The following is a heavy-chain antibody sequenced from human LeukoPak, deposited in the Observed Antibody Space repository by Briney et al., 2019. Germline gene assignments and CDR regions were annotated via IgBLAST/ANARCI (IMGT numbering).Heavy chain of an antibody. CDR1: GGSISSGDSY. CDR3: ARGNNPYYFDY. D-gene: IGHD2/OR15-2a*01. V-gene: IGHV4-30-4*08. Sequence: SETLSLTCTVSGGSISSGDSYWSWIRQPPGKGLECIGYIYYSRSPFYNPSLKSRVTISVDTSKNHFSLNLSSVTAADTAVYYCARGNNPYYFDYWGQGTLVTVSS. J-gene: IGHJ4*02. CDR2: IYYSRSP.